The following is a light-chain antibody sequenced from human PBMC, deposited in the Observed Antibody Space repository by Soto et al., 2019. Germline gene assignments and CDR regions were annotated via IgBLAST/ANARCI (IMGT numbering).Light chain of an antibody. CDR2: DAS. CDR1: QGVSSN. J-gene: IGKJ1*01. Sequence: EIVMTQSPATLSVSPGERATLSCRASQGVSSNLAWYQQKPGQAPRLLIYDASTRATGIPDRFSGSGSGTEFTLTISSLQSEDFAVYCCQQYNNWPPAFGQGTKVEIK. V-gene: IGKV3-15*01. CDR3: QQYNNWPPA.